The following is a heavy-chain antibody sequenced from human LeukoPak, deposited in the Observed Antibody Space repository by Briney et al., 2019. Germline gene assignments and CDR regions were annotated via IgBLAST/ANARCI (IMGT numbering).Heavy chain of an antibody. V-gene: IGHV1-46*01. CDR1: GYTFTSYD. D-gene: IGHD3-10*01. Sequence: ASVKVSCKASGYTFTSYDINWVRQATGQGLEWMGIINPSGGSTSYAQKFQGRVTMTRDTSISTAYMELSRLRSDDTAVYYCARTLHYFGSGSYYNGRYFDYWGQGTLVTVSS. J-gene: IGHJ4*02. CDR3: ARTLHYFGSGSYYNGRYFDY. CDR2: INPSGGST.